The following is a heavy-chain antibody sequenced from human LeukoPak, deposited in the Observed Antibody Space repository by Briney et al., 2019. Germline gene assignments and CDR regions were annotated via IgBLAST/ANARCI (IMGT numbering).Heavy chain of an antibody. CDR3: AKGGFRGYYDSSGYCFDY. Sequence: GGSLRLSCAASGFTFSSYAMSWVRQAPGKGPEWVSAISGTGGTTYYADSVKGRFTISRDNSKNTLYLQMNSLRAEDTAVYYCAKGGFRGYYDSSGYCFDYWGQGTLVTVSS. V-gene: IGHV3-23*01. D-gene: IGHD3-22*01. CDR1: GFTFSSYA. CDR2: ISGTGGTT. J-gene: IGHJ4*02.